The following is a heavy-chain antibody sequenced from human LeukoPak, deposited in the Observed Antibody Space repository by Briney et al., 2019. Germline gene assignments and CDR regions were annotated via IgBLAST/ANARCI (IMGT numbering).Heavy chain of an antibody. CDR3: ARGITMIASN. J-gene: IGHJ4*02. D-gene: IGHD3-22*01. V-gene: IGHV4-34*01. CDR1: GGSFSGYY. Sequence: PSETLSLTCAVYGGSFSGYYWSWIRQPPGKGLEWIGEINHSGSTNYNPSLKSRVTISVDTSKNQFSLKLSSVTAADTAVYYCARGITMIASNWGQGTLVTVSS. CDR2: INHSGST.